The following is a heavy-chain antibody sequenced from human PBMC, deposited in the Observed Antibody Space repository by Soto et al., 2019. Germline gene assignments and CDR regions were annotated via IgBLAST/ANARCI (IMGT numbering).Heavy chain of an antibody. D-gene: IGHD3-10*01. CDR2: INPSNGNT. J-gene: IGHJ3*02. CDR1: GYTFINYG. Sequence: QEHLEQSGGEVKKPGASVKVSCKASGYTFINYGITWVRQAPGQGLAWMGWINPSNGNTNYAQDRAGRLTVTADISTTTAYMELRSLTSDDTAVYYCARVNFGNAFEIWGQGTLVTVSS. V-gene: IGHV1-18*01. CDR3: ARVNFGNAFEI.